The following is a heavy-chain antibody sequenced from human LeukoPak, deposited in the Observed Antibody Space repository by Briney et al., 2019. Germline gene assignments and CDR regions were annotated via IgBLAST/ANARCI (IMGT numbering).Heavy chain of an antibody. CDR2: IYPGDSDT. J-gene: IGHJ3*02. CDR1: GYSFISYW. Sequence: KPGESLKISCQTSGYSFISYWIAWVRQMPGKGLEWMGIIYPGDSDTRYSPSFQGQVTISADKSISTAYLQWRSLKASDTAMYYCARSFGEYLSGAVGIWGQGTMVTVSS. V-gene: IGHV5-51*01. CDR3: ARSFGEYLSGAVGI. D-gene: IGHD3-10*01.